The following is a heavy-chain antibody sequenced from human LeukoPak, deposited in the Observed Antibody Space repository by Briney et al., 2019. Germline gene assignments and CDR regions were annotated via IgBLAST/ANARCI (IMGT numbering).Heavy chain of an antibody. CDR1: GFTFSDYS. D-gene: IGHD3-22*01. CDR3: ARRARDSSGSHYFDY. V-gene: IGHV4-39*01. Sequence: GSLRLSCTASGFTFSDYSMDWVRQAPGKGLEWIGSIYYSGSTYYNPSPKSRVTISVDTSKNQFSLKLSSVTAADTAVYYCARRARDSSGSHYFDYWGQGTLVTVSS. CDR2: IYYSGST. J-gene: IGHJ4*02.